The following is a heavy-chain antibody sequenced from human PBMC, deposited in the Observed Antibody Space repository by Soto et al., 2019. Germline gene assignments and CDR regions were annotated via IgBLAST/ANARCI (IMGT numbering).Heavy chain of an antibody. V-gene: IGHV1-18*01. CDR2: ISAYNGNT. CDR3: ARGNLGYDFWSGYYRRGRGFEDY. D-gene: IGHD3-3*01. Sequence: ASVKVSCKASGYTFTSYGISWVRQAPGQGLEWMGWISAYNGNTNYAQKLQGRVTMTTDTSTSTAYMELRSLRSDDTAVYYCARGNLGYDFWSGYYRRGRGFEDYWGQGTLVTVSS. CDR1: GYTFTSYG. J-gene: IGHJ4*02.